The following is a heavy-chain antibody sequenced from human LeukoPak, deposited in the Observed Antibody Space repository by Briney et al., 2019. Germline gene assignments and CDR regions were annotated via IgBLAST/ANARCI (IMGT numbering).Heavy chain of an antibody. D-gene: IGHD3-9*01. J-gene: IGHJ4*02. CDR2: IRYDGSNK. V-gene: IGHV3-30*02. CDR1: GFTFSSYG. Sequence: GGSPRLSCAASGFTFSSYGMHWVRQAPGKGLEWVAFIRYDGSNKYYADSVKGRFTISRDNSKNTLYLQMNSLRAEDTAVYYCAKSSDGLRYFDWLPIDYWGQGTLVTVSS. CDR3: AKSSDGLRYFDWLPIDY.